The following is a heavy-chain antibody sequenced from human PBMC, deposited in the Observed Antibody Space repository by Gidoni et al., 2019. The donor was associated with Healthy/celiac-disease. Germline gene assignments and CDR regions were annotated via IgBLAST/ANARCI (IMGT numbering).Heavy chain of an antibody. CDR3: AKVGPCVCWYFDL. CDR2: ISGSGGST. J-gene: IGHJ2*01. Sequence: EVQLLESGGGLVQPGGSLRLSCSASGFPFSSYAMSWVRQAPGKGLGWVSAISGSGGSTSYADAVKGRFTISRDNSKNTLYLQMNSLRAEDTAVYYCAKVGPCVCWYFDLWGRGTLVTVSS. CDR1: GFPFSSYA. V-gene: IGHV3-23*01.